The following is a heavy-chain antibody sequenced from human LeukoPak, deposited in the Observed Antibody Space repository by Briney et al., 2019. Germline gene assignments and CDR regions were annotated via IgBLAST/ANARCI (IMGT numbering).Heavy chain of an antibody. V-gene: IGHV4-30-4*01. J-gene: IGHJ6*03. CDR1: GGSISSGDYY. D-gene: IGHD6-13*01. CDR3: ARGGIAAAEYYYYYMDV. CDR2: IYYSGST. Sequence: SETLSLTCTVSGGSISSGDYYWSWIRQPPGKGLEWIGYIYYSGSTYYNPSLKSRVTISVDTSKNQFSLKLSSVTAADTAVYYCARGGIAAAEYYYYYMDVWGKGTTVTVSS.